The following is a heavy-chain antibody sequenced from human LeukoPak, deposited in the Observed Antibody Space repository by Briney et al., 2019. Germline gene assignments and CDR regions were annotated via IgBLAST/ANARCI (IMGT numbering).Heavy chain of an antibody. CDR3: AGGGVRGVTPHYYFDY. D-gene: IGHD3-10*01. V-gene: IGHV4-31*03. Sequence: SETLSLTCTVSGGSISSGGYYWSWIRQHPGKGLEWIGYIYYSGSTYYNPSLKSRVTISVDTSKNQFSLKLSSVTAADTAVYYCAGGGVRGVTPHYYFDYWGQGTLVTVSS. CDR1: GGSISSGGYY. CDR2: IYYSGST. J-gene: IGHJ4*02.